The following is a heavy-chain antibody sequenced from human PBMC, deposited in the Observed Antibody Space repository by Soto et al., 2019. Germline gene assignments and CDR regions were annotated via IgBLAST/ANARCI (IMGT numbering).Heavy chain of an antibody. CDR1: GGTFSSYA. CDR3: ARDDYDFWSGYSTFDY. CDR2: IIPIFGTA. Sequence: SVKVSCKASGGTFSSYAISWVRQAPGQGLEWMGGIIPIFGTANYAQKFQGRVTITADESTSTAYMELRSLRSDDTAVYYCARDDYDFWSGYSTFDYWGQGTLVTVSS. J-gene: IGHJ4*02. D-gene: IGHD3-3*01. V-gene: IGHV1-69*13.